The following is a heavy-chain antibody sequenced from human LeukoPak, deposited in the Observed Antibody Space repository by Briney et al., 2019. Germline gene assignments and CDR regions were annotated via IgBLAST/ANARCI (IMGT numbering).Heavy chain of an antibody. J-gene: IGHJ4*02. CDR3: ARDPEWELLLDY. D-gene: IGHD1-26*01. V-gene: IGHV3-30-3*01. Sequence: GRSLRLSCAASGFTFSSYAMHWVRQAPGKGLEWVAVISYDGSNKYYADSVKGRFTISRGNSKNTLYLQMNSLRAEDTAVYYCARDPEWELLLDYWGQGTLVTVSS. CDR1: GFTFSSYA. CDR2: ISYDGSNK.